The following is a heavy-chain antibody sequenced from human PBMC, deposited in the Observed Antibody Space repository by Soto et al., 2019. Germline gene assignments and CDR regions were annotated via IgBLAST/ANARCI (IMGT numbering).Heavy chain of an antibody. CDR3: AKGKAAVWSGYFYYFDY. Sequence: EVQLVESGGGLVQPGRSLRLSCAASGFTFDDYAMHWVRQAPGKGLEWVSGISWNSGSIGYADSVKGRFTISRDNAKNSLYLQMNSLRAEDTALYYCAKGKAAVWSGYFYYFDYWGQGTLVTVSS. V-gene: IGHV3-9*01. D-gene: IGHD3-3*01. CDR2: ISWNSGSI. J-gene: IGHJ4*02. CDR1: GFTFDDYA.